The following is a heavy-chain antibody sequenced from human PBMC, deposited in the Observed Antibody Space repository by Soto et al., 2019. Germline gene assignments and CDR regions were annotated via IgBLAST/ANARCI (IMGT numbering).Heavy chain of an antibody. D-gene: IGHD2-2*01. J-gene: IGHJ4*02. Sequence: TSETLSLTCTVSGGSISSGGYYWSWIRQHPGKGLEWIGYIYYSGSTYYNPSLKSRVTISVDTSKNQFSLKLSSVTAADTAVYYCARVRWEVPAAKLFDYWGQGTLVTVSS. CDR3: ARVRWEVPAAKLFDY. CDR2: IYYSGST. CDR1: GGSISSGGYY. V-gene: IGHV4-31*03.